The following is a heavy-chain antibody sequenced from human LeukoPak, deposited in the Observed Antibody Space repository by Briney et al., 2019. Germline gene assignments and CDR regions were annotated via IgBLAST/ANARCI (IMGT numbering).Heavy chain of an antibody. V-gene: IGHV1-18*01. Sequence: ASVKVSCKASGYTFTSYGISWVRQAPGQGLEWMGWISAYNGNTNYAQKLQGRVTMTTDTSTSTAYMELRSLRSDDTAVYYCARGDARITIFGVASIDYWGQGTLVTVSS. CDR2: ISAYNGNT. CDR1: GYTFTSYG. D-gene: IGHD3-3*01. J-gene: IGHJ4*02. CDR3: ARGDARITIFGVASIDY.